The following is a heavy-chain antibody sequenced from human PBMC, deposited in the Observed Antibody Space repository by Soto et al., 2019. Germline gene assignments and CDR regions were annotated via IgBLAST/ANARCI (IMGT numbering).Heavy chain of an antibody. D-gene: IGHD4-17*01. J-gene: IGHJ4*02. CDR1: GGSISSGGYY. V-gene: IGHV4-31*03. CDR2: IYHSGST. Sequence: QVQLQESGPGLVKPSQTLSLTCTVSGGSISSGGYYWSWIRQHPGKGLEWIGYIYHSGSTYYNPSIKSRVTISVDTSKNQFSLKLSSVTAADTAVYYCARSPEATVTAFDYWGQGTLVTVSS. CDR3: ARSPEATVTAFDY.